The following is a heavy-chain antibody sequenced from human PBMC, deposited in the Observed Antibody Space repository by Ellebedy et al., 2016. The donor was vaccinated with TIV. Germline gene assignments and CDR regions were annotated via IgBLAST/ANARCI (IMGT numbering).Heavy chain of an antibody. CDR3: ARIGARAQQLVVHGFDI. Sequence: SETLSLTXTVSGGSISSGDYYWSWIRQPPGKGLEWIGYIYYSGRTYYNPSLKSRVIISVDTSKNQFSLNLSSMTAADTAVYYCARIGARAQQLVVHGFDIWGQGTMVTVSS. V-gene: IGHV4-30-4*01. J-gene: IGHJ3*02. CDR2: IYYSGRT. D-gene: IGHD6-13*01. CDR1: GGSISSGDYY.